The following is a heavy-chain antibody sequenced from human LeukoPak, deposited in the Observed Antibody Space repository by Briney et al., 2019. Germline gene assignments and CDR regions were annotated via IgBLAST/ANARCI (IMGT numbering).Heavy chain of an antibody. CDR1: GFTFSSYG. D-gene: IGHD2-15*01. Sequence: GGSLRLSCAASGFTFSSYGMHWVRQAPGKGLEWVAVISYDGSNKYYADSVKGRFTISRDNSKNTLYLQMNSLRAEDTAVYYCAKYCSGGNCYSGLYWGQGTLVTVSS. CDR3: AKYCSGGNCYSGLY. CDR2: ISYDGSNK. V-gene: IGHV3-30*18. J-gene: IGHJ4*02.